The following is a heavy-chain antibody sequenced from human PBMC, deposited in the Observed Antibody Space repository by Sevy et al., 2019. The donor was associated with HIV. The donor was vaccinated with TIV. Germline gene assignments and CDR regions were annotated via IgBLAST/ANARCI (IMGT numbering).Heavy chain of an antibody. CDR1: GYTFTSYG. Sequence: ASVKVSCKASGYTFTSYGISWVRQAPGQWLEWMGWINAYNGNTNYAQKLQGRVTMTTDTSTSTGYMELRSLRSDDTAVYYCARTYYYGSGSSNWFDPWGQGTLVTVSS. J-gene: IGHJ5*02. V-gene: IGHV1-18*01. CDR3: ARTYYYGSGSSNWFDP. CDR2: INAYNGNT. D-gene: IGHD3-10*01.